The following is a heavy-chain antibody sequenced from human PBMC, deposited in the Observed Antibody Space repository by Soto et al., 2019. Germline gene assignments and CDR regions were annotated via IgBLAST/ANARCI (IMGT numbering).Heavy chain of an antibody. V-gene: IGHV4-61*01. CDR2: IYYSGST. D-gene: IGHD3-10*01. CDR3: VRDLNGSGEY. CDR1: RGSVGSGYYY. J-gene: IGHJ4*02. Sequence: SETLSLTCTVSRGSVGSGYYYWSWIRQPPGKGLEWIGYIYYSGSTNYNPSLKSRVTISADTSKNQFSLKLSSVTAADTATYFCVRDLNGSGEYWGQGTLVTVSS.